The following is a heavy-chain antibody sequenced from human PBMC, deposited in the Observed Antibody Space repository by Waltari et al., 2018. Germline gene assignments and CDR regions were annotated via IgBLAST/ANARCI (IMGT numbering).Heavy chain of an antibody. J-gene: IGHJ3*02. CDR3: ARVRQLDDAFDI. Sequence: QVQLVESGGGVVQPGRSLRLSCAASGFPFSSYGMHWVAQAPGKGLEWVAVIWYDGSNKYYADSVKGRFTISRDNSKNTLYLQMNSLRAEDTAVYYCARVRQLDDAFDIWGQGTMVTVSS. CDR1: GFPFSSYG. D-gene: IGHD6-6*01. CDR2: IWYDGSNK. V-gene: IGHV3-33*01.